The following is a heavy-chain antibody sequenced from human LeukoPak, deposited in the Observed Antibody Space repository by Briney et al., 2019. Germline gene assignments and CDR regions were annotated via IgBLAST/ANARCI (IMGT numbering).Heavy chain of an antibody. CDR3: ARDREYSSLEFDY. J-gene: IGHJ4*02. Sequence: ASVKVSCKASGYIFTTYAITWVRQAPGQGLEWLGWISSYNGNTNYAQKLQGRVTMTTDTSTSTAYMELRSLRSDDTAVYYCARDREYSSLEFDYWGQGTLVTVSS. D-gene: IGHD6-6*01. V-gene: IGHV1-18*01. CDR1: GYIFTTYA. CDR2: ISSYNGNT.